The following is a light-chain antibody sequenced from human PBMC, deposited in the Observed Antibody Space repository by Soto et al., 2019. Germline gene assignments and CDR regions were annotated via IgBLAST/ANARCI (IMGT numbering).Light chain of an antibody. CDR2: GVT. Sequence: QSVLTQPASVSGSPGQSITISCTGTSSDVGDYNYVSWYQQHPGKAPKLMIYGVTNRPSGVSNRFSGSKSGNTASLTISGLQAEDEADYYCSSYTGSSTNCVFATGTKVTV. CDR1: SSDVGDYNY. J-gene: IGLJ1*01. V-gene: IGLV2-14*01. CDR3: SSYTGSSTNCV.